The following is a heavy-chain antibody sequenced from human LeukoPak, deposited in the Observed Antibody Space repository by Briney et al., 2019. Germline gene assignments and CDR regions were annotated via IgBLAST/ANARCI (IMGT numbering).Heavy chain of an antibody. CDR2: IYYSGST. Sequence: PETLSLTCTVSGGSISSYYWSWIRQPPGKGLEWIGYIYYSGSTNYNPSLKSRVTISVDTSKNQFSLKLSSVTAADTAVYYCARDSTTAAFDIWGQGTMVTVSS. V-gene: IGHV4-59*01. D-gene: IGHD4-17*01. CDR1: GGSISSYY. J-gene: IGHJ3*02. CDR3: ARDSTTAAFDI.